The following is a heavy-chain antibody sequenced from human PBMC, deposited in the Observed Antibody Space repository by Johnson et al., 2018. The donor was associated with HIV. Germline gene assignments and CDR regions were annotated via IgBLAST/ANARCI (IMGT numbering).Heavy chain of an antibody. D-gene: IGHD6-19*01. CDR2: TPGGEDDT. J-gene: IGHJ3*02. Sequence: VESGGGVVQPGRSLRVSCAASGFKYAASGLAFSNYAVKWVSHTPGGEDDTYYADSVKGRFTISRDNSKNTFYLQMNSLRAEDTAVYYCARGGYRSGWFHDAFDIWGKGTMVTVSS. V-gene: IGHV3-30*04. CDR1: GFKYA. CDR3: ARGGYRSGWFHDAFDI.